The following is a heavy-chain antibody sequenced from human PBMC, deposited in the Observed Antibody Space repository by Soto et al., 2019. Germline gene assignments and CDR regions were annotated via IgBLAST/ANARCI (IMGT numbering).Heavy chain of an antibody. CDR2: ISYDGSNK. CDR1: GFTFSSYA. Sequence: GGSLRLSCAASGFTFSSYAMHWVRQAPGKGLEWVAVISYDGSNKYYADSVKGRFTISGDNSKNTLYLQMNSLRAEDTAVYYCARDFGGLSGYDYMEVDYYYGMDVWGQGTTVTVSS. J-gene: IGHJ6*02. D-gene: IGHD5-12*01. V-gene: IGHV3-30-3*01. CDR3: ARDFGGLSGYDYMEVDYYYGMDV.